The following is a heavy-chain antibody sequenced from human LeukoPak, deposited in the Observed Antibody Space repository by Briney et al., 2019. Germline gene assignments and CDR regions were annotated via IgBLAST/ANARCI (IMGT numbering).Heavy chain of an antibody. J-gene: IGHJ5*02. CDR3: ARVGYGSGRIDES. Sequence: ASVKLSCKASGYTFTSYAMHWVSQAPGQRLEWMGWINAGNGNTKYSQQFQGRVTITRHTSASTAYMELSSVRSEDTAVYCCARVGYGSGRIDESWGQGTLVTVSS. CDR1: GYTFTSYA. V-gene: IGHV1-3*01. CDR2: INAGNGNT. D-gene: IGHD3-10*01.